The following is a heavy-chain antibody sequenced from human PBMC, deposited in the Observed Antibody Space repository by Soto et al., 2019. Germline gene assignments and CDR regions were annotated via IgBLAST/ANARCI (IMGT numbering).Heavy chain of an antibody. J-gene: IGHJ6*02. D-gene: IGHD2-15*01. CDR2: MSSSLYI. V-gene: IGHV3-21*01. CDR3: ARDRINYAGYGMDV. Sequence: PGGSLRLSCAASGFTFSSYSMNWVRQAPGKGLEWVSSMSSSLYIYYADSVKGRFTISRDNAKNSLYLQMNSLRAEDTAVYYCARDRINYAGYGMDVWGQGTTVTVSS. CDR1: GFTFSSYS.